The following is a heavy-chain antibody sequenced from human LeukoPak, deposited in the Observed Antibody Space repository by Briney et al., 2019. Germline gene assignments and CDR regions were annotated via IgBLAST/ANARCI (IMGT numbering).Heavy chain of an antibody. CDR3: ARVKPIVVVVAANSWYFDY. D-gene: IGHD2-15*01. Sequence: PSETLSLTCTVSGGSISSGDYYWSWIRQPPGKGLEWIGYIYYSGSTYYNPSLKSRVTISVDTSKNQFSLKLSSVTAADTAVYYCARVKPIVVVVAANSWYFDYWGQGTLVTVSP. CDR2: IYYSGST. CDR1: GGSISSGDYY. V-gene: IGHV4-30-4*01. J-gene: IGHJ4*02.